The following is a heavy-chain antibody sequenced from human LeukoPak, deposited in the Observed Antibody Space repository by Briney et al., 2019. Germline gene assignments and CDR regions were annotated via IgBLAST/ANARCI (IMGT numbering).Heavy chain of an antibody. CDR2: INWDGTTT. D-gene: IGHD4-23*01. J-gene: IGHJ4*02. Sequence: GGSLRLSCAASAFTFDGFTMHWVRQAPGKGLETVSLINWDGTTTYYATFVEGRFTISRDNSKASLSLEMTSLGTEDTAFYYCAKDIPDYGGFDYWGQGTLVTVSS. V-gene: IGHV3-43*01. CDR3: AKDIPDYGGFDY. CDR1: AFTFDGFT.